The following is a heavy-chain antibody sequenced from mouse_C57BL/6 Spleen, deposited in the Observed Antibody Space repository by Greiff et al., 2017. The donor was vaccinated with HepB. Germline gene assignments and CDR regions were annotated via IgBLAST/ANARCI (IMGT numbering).Heavy chain of an antibody. Sequence: QVTLKESGPGILQPSQTLSLTCSFSGFSLSTFGMGVGWIRQPSGKGLEWLAHIWWDDDKYYNPALKSRLTISEDSSKNQVLLMIANVETADTATYYCAQIEETNSSGYSAWFAYWGQGTLVTVSA. V-gene: IGHV8-8*01. CDR2: IWWDDDK. CDR3: AQIEETNSSGYSAWFAY. CDR1: GFSLSTFGMG. J-gene: IGHJ3*01. D-gene: IGHD3-2*02.